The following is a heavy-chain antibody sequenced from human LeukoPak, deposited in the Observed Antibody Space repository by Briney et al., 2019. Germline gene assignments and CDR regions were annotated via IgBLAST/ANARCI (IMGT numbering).Heavy chain of an antibody. CDR2: IYYSGST. CDR1: GCSISSSSYY. D-gene: IGHD2-2*01. CDR3: ARDLGYCSSTSCYLGAFDI. J-gene: IGHJ3*02. Sequence: SENLSLNCTVSGCSISSSSYYWGWLRQPPGKGLEWIGSIYYSGSTNDNPSLQGRVTISVDTSKCEVCLKRGSVTAAVTAVYYCARDLGYCSSTSCYLGAFDIWGQGTMVTVSS. V-gene: IGHV4-39*07.